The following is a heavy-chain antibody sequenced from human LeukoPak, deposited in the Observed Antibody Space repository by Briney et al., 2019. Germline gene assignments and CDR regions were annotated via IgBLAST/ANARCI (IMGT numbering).Heavy chain of an antibody. CDR3: ASLSITGGY. V-gene: IGHV3-23*01. CDR1: GFSLSSYA. Sequence: SGGSLRLSCAASGFSLSSYAMSWVRQAPGKGLEWVSAISSTDAGTYHADSVRGRFTISRDSSKNTLYLQMNSLRAEDTAVYYCASLSITGGYWGQGTLVTVSS. D-gene: IGHD1-14*01. J-gene: IGHJ4*02. CDR2: ISSTDAGT.